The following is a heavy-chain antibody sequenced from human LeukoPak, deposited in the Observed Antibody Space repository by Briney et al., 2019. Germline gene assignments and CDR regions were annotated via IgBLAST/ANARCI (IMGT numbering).Heavy chain of an antibody. J-gene: IGHJ1*01. CDR2: ISAYNGNT. D-gene: IGHD2-2*02. Sequence: ASVKVSCKASGYTFTSYGISWVRQAPGQGLEWMGWISAYNGNTNYARKLQGRVTMTTDTSTSTAYMELRSLRSDDTAVYYCARLEDIVVVPAAIEGYFQHWGQGTLVTVSS. CDR1: GYTFTSYG. CDR3: ARLEDIVVVPAAIEGYFQH. V-gene: IGHV1-18*01.